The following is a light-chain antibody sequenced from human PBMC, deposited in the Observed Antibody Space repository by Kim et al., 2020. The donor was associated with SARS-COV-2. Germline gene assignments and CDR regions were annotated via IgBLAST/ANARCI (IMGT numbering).Light chain of an antibody. CDR1: QDISTR. J-gene: IGKJ4*01. CDR3: QQYEILPPVT. V-gene: IGKV1-33*01. Sequence: SVGDRVTITCQASQDISTRLNWYIQRPGKAPKLLNYDAFNVEVGVPARFSGRGSGRDFTLTISRLQPEDIGTYYCQQYEILPPVTFGGGTKVDIK. CDR2: DAF.